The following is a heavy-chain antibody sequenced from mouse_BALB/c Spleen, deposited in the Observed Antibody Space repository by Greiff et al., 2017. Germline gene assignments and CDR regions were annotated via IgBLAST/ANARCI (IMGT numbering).Heavy chain of an antibody. D-gene: IGHD1-1*01. CDR3: ARQNYGTDY. V-gene: IGHV5-17*02. J-gene: IGHJ2*01. Sequence: EVMLVESGAGLVQPGGSRKLSCAASGFTFSSFGMHWVRQAPEKGLEWVAYISSGSSTIYYADTVKGRFTISRDNPKNTLFLQMTSLRSEDTAMYYCARQNYGTDYWGQGTTLTVSS. CDR2: ISSGSSTI. CDR1: GFTFSSFG.